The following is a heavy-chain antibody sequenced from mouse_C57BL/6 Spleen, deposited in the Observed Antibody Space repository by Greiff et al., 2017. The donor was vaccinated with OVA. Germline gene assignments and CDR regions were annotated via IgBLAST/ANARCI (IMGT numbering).Heavy chain of an antibody. D-gene: IGHD1-1*01. CDR3: ERGYGSSTYWYFDV. V-gene: IGHV1-72*01. Sequence: QVQLKQPGAELVKPGASVKLSCKASGYTFTSYWMHWVKQRPGRGLEWIGRIDPNSGGTKYNEKFKSKATLTVDKPSSTACMQLSSLTSEDSAVYDCERGYGSSTYWYFDVWGTGTTVTVSS. J-gene: IGHJ1*03. CDR2: IDPNSGGT. CDR1: GYTFTSYW.